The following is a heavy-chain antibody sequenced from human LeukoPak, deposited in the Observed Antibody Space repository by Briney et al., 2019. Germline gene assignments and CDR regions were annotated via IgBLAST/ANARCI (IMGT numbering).Heavy chain of an antibody. CDR1: GGSISRYY. CDR3: ARTATLSSAYSHVDY. J-gene: IGHJ4*02. D-gene: IGHD5-12*01. Sequence: PSETLSLTCNVSGGSISRYYWIWIRQSPEKGLEWIGHIYYSGSTNYNPSLKSRVTMSVDTSKNQFSLKLNSVTAADTAVYYCARTATLSSAYSHVDYWGQGTLVTVSS. CDR2: IYYSGST. V-gene: IGHV4-59*08.